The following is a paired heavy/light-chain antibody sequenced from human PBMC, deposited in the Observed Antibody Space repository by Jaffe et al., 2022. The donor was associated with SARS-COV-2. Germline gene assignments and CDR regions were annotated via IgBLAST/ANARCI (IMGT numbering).Heavy chain of an antibody. CDR3: ARRGTAGWGSLRGGYYYFLDD. Sequence: QVQLQESGPGLVKPSETLSLICSVSDYSVGINNYWVWIRQSPGKGLEWIGSVHQAGSTDYNPSLESRVTISKDSSKKEFSLKLHSVTAADTAVYYCARRGTAGWGSLRGGYYYFLDDWGKGTPVTVSS. V-gene: IGHV4-38-2*02. J-gene: IGHJ6*03. CDR1: DYSVGINNY. CDR2: VHQAGST. D-gene: IGHD7-27*01.
Light chain of an antibody. V-gene: IGKV1-39*01. CDR3: QQSYSMPDT. CDR1: QNIDSY. Sequence: DIQMTQSPSSLSAFIGDGVTITCRASQNIDSYLNWYHQKPGKAPELLIYGASTLQSGVPSRFNGSGSGTEFTLTINSLQPEDFATYYCQQSYSMPDTFGQGTRLEIK. CDR2: GAS. J-gene: IGKJ2*01.